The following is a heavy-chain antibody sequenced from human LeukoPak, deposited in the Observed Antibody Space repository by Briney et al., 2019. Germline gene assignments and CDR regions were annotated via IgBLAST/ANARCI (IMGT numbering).Heavy chain of an antibody. CDR1: GGTFSSYA. V-gene: IGHV1-69*13. Sequence: ASVKVSCKASGGTFSSYAIGWVRQAPGQGLEWMGGIIPIFGTANYAQKFQGRVTITADESTSTAYMELSSLRSEDTAVYYCARGGLDYGGNSPFDYWGQGTLVTVSS. D-gene: IGHD4-23*01. J-gene: IGHJ4*02. CDR3: ARGGLDYGGNSPFDY. CDR2: IIPIFGTA.